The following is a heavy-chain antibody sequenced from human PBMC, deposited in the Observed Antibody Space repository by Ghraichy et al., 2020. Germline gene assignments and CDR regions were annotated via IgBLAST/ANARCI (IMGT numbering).Heavy chain of an antibody. V-gene: IGHV3-7*03. Sequence: GGSLRLSCAASGFMFSSYWVTWVRQAPGKGLEWVANVKPDGGEKNYVGSVKGRFTISRDKAKKSLYLQMNSLKTEDTGLYYCSLENWATYHYNGMDVWGQGTAVTVSS. D-gene: IGHD3-16*02. CDR1: GFMFSSYW. CDR2: VKPDGGEK. CDR3: SLENWATYHYNGMDV. J-gene: IGHJ6*02.